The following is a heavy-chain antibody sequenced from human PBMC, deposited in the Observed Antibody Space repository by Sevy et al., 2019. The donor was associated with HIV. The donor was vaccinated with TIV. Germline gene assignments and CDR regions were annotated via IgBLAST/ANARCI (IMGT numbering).Heavy chain of an antibody. CDR2: ISGSGGST. V-gene: IGHV3-23*01. CDR1: GFTFSSYA. Sequence: GGSLRLSCAASGFTFSSYAMSWVRQAPGKGLEWVSAISGSGGSTYYADSVKGRFTISRDNSKNTLYLQMNSLRAEDTAVYYCAKDLLRFGEHDRYYYYGMDVWGQGTTVTVSS. CDR3: AKDLLRFGEHDRYYYYGMDV. D-gene: IGHD3-10*01. J-gene: IGHJ6*02.